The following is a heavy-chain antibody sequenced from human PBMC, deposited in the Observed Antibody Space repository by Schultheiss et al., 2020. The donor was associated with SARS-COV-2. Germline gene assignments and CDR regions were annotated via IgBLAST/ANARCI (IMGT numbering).Heavy chain of an antibody. Sequence: SETLSLTCAVYGGSFSDYYWSWIRQPPGKGLEWIGEINHSGSTNYNPSLKSRVTISVDTSKNQFSLKLSSVTAADTAVYYCARRAITMVRGVIISSYYYYGMDVWGQGTTVTVSS. J-gene: IGHJ6*02. CDR3: ARRAITMVRGVIISSYYYYGMDV. CDR2: INHSGST. CDR1: GGSFSDYY. V-gene: IGHV4-34*01. D-gene: IGHD3-10*01.